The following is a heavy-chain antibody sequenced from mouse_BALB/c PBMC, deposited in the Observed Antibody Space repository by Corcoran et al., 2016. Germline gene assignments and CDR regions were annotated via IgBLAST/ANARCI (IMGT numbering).Heavy chain of an antibody. Sequence: EVQLQQSGPELVKPGASVKMSCKASGYTFTSYVMHWVKQKPGQGLEWIGYINPYNDGTKYNEKFKGKATLTSDKSSSTAYMELSSLTSEDSAVYYCARGKTSRGNYGFAYWGQGTLVTVSA. CDR3: ARGKTSRGNYGFAY. V-gene: IGHV1S136*01. CDR2: INPYNDGT. CDR1: GYTFTSYV. D-gene: IGHD2-1*01. J-gene: IGHJ3*01.